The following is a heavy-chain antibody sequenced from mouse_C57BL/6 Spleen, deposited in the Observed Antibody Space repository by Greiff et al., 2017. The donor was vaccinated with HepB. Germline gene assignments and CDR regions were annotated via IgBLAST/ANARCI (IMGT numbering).Heavy chain of an antibody. CDR2: IHPNSGST. J-gene: IGHJ3*01. CDR3: ARYVYGSSYPFAY. V-gene: IGHV1-64*01. D-gene: IGHD1-1*01. Sequence: QVQLQQPGAELVKPGASVKLSCKASGYTFTSYWMHWVKQRPGQGLEWIGMIHPNSGSTNYNEKFKSKATLTVDKSSSTAYMQLSSLTSEDSAVYYCARYVYGSSYPFAYWGQGTLVTVSA. CDR1: GYTFTSYW.